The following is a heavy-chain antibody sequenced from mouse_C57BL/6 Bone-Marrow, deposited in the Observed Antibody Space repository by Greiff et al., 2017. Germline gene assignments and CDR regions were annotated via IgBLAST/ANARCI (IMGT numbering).Heavy chain of an antibody. D-gene: IGHD2-3*01. CDR2: IWSGGST. Sequence: QVHVKQSGPGLVQPSQSLSITCTVSGFSLTSYGVHWVRQSPGKGLEWLGVIWSGGSTDYNAAFISRLSISKDNSKSQVFFKMNSLQADDTAIYYCARKGFYDGYYGGNWFAYWGQGTLVTVSA. CDR3: ARKGFYDGYYGGNWFAY. CDR1: GFSLTSYG. V-gene: IGHV2-2*01. J-gene: IGHJ3*01.